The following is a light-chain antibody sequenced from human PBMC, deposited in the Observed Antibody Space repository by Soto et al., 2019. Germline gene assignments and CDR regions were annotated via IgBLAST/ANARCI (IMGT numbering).Light chain of an antibody. CDR2: DVS. CDR3: SSYTTSNTYV. J-gene: IGLJ1*01. V-gene: IGLV2-14*01. CDR1: SSDVGGYNY. Sequence: QSVLTQPASVSGSPGQSITVSCTGTSSDVGGYNYVSWYQQHPGKVPQLMIFDVSNRPPGVSHRFSGSKSGNTASLTISGLQAEDEADYYCSSYTTSNTYVFGTGTKVTVL.